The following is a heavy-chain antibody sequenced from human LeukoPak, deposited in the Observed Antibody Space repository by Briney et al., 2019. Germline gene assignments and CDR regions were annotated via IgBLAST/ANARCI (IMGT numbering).Heavy chain of an antibody. CDR3: ARKTTGGLDY. Sequence: PSETLSLTCFVSGASIRSEIYYWGWIRQPPGKGLEWIGTMYHSGSTNYNPSLKSRVTISVDTSKNQFSLKLSSVTAADTAVYYCARKTTGGLDYWGQGTLVTVSS. CDR2: MYHSGST. CDR1: GASIRSEIYY. D-gene: IGHD1-14*01. J-gene: IGHJ4*02. V-gene: IGHV4-39*07.